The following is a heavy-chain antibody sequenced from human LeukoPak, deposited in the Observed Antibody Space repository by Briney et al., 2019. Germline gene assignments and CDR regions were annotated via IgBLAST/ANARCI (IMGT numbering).Heavy chain of an antibody. CDR1: GFTFSSYE. Sequence: GGSLRLSCAASGFTFSSYEMNWVRQAPGKGLEWVSYISSSGSTTYYADSVKGRFTISRDNAKNSLYLQMNSLRAEDTAVYYCARDSPHYDYVWGRIDYWGQGTLVTVSS. J-gene: IGHJ4*02. V-gene: IGHV3-48*03. D-gene: IGHD3-16*01. CDR3: ARDSPHYDYVWGRIDY. CDR2: ISSSGSTT.